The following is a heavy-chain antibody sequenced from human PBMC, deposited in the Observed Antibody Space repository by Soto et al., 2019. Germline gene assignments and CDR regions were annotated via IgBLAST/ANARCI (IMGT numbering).Heavy chain of an antibody. D-gene: IGHD6-6*01. Sequence: GGSLRLSCAASGFSFGDFWMRWVRQAPGKGLEWVASINQDGGATYYMDSVKGRFTISRDNAKNSLFLQMNSLTVEDTAVYFCMRASRSSGFAYWGQGTLVTVSS. CDR3: MRASRSSGFAY. CDR2: INQDGGAT. J-gene: IGHJ4*02. V-gene: IGHV3-7*01. CDR1: GFSFGDFW.